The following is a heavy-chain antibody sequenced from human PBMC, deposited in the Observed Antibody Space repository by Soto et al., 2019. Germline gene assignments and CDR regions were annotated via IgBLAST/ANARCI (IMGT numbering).Heavy chain of an antibody. CDR1: GASISSRDYY. D-gene: IGHD2-2*01. V-gene: IGHV4-39*01. Sequence: SETLSLTCSVSGASISSRDYYWGWIRQTPGKGLEWIGNIDYNGVTYYNPSLKSRVTVAKDTSKNQFSLKVASVTAADTAIYYCGRVMIGTSRHTDSDYWGQGTQVTVS. CDR3: GRVMIGTSRHTDSDY. CDR2: IDYNGVT. J-gene: IGHJ4*02.